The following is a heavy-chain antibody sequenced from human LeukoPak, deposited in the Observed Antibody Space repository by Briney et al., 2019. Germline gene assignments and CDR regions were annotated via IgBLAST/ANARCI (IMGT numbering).Heavy chain of an antibody. CDR3: ARLRAQLVAFDY. Sequence: SETLSLTCTVSGGSISSYYWSWIRQPPGKGLEWIGYIYYSGSTNYNPSLKSRVTISVDTSKNQFSLKLSSVTAADTAVYFCARLRAQLVAFDYWGQGILVTVSS. CDR2: IYYSGST. J-gene: IGHJ4*02. D-gene: IGHD6-13*01. CDR1: GGSISSYY. V-gene: IGHV4-59*08.